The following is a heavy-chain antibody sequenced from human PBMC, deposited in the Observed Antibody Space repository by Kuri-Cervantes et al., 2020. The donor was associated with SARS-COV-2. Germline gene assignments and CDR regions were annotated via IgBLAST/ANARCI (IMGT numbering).Heavy chain of an antibody. CDR2: TNLGGNEK. V-gene: IGHV3-7*04. CDR1: GFTFSNYW. Sequence: GESLKIPCAASGFTFSNYWMTWVRQAPGKGLEWVANTNLGGNEKHYADSVKGRFTISRDNAKNSVYLQMNSLRAEDTAVYFCSRDGKTTAVWNYDYYGLDVWGQGTTVTVSS. J-gene: IGHJ6*02. D-gene: IGHD1/OR15-1a*01. CDR3: SRDGKTTAVWNYDYYGLDV.